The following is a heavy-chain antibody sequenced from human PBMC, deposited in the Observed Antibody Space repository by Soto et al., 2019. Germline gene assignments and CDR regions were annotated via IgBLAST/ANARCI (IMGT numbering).Heavy chain of an antibody. Sequence: PGGSLRLSCAASGFTFSSYGMHWVRQAPGKGLEWVAVIWYDGSNKYYADSVKGRFTISRDNSKNTLYLQMNSLRAEDTAVYYCARDEDLHSYGYFDYWGQGTLVTVSS. J-gene: IGHJ4*02. V-gene: IGHV3-33*08. CDR1: GFTFSSYG. CDR3: ARDEDLHSYGYFDY. D-gene: IGHD5-18*01. CDR2: IWYDGSNK.